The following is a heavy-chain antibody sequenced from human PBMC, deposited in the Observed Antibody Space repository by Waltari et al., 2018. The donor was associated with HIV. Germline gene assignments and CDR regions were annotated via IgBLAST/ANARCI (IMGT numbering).Heavy chain of an antibody. J-gene: IGHJ5*02. CDR3: ARRCIAARSCPFDP. D-gene: IGHD6-6*01. CDR1: GGSISSSSYC. Sequence: QLQLQESGPGLVKPSETLSLTCNVSGGSISSSSYCWGWIRQPPGKGLEWIGIIYYTGSTYQNPSLKSRVTISVDTSKNQVSLKLSSVTAADTAVYYCARRCIAARSCPFDPWGQGTLVTVSS. V-gene: IGHV4-39*01. CDR2: IYYTGST.